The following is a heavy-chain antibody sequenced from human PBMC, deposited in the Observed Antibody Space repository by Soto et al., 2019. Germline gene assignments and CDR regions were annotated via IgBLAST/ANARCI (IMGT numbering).Heavy chain of an antibody. V-gene: IGHV2-5*02. D-gene: IGHD3-16*01. J-gene: IGHJ4*02. CDR2: VYWDDDK. Sequence: QITLNESGPALVKPTQTLTLTCTFSGFSLNTRDVGVGWIRQPPAKALEWLGVVYWDDDKTYSPSLKSRLTITKDTPKNQVVLRMTKMDPVDTATYYCAHCRGGVASFWGQGTLVTVSS. CDR3: AHCRGGVASF. CDR1: GFSLNTRDVG.